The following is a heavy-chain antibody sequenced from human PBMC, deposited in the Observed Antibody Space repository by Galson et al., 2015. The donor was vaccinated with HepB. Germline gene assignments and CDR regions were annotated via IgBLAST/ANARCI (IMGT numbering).Heavy chain of an antibody. CDR1: GFTFSSYS. J-gene: IGHJ5*02. D-gene: IGHD7-27*01. Sequence: SLRLSCAASGFTFSSYSMNWVRQAPGKGLEWVSSISSSSSYIYYADSVKGRFTISRDNAKNSLYLQMNSLRAEDTAVYYCARWAVTGLNWFDPWGQGTLVTVSS. CDR3: ARWAVTGLNWFDP. V-gene: IGHV3-21*01. CDR2: ISSSSSYI.